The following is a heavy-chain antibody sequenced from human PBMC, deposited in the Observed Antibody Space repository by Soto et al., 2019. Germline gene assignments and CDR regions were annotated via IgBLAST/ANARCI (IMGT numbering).Heavy chain of an antibody. D-gene: IGHD6-6*01. CDR2: ISGSGGST. V-gene: IGHV3-23*01. J-gene: IGHJ6*02. CDR1: GFTFSSYA. CDR3: AKLASSSPTGNYYYYGMDV. Sequence: PGGSLRLSCAASGFTFSSYAMSWVRQAPGKGLEWVSAISGSGGSTYYADSVKGRFTISRDNSKNTLYLQMNSLRAEDTAVYYCAKLASSSPTGNYYYYGMDVWGQGTTVTVS.